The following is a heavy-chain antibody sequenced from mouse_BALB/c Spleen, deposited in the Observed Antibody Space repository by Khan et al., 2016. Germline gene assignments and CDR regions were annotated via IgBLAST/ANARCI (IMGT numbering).Heavy chain of an antibody. D-gene: IGHD2-4*01. Sequence: VQLQQPGAELVKPGASVKLSCTASGFNIKDTYMHWVKQRPEQGLEWIGRIDPANGNTKYDPKFQGKATITADTSSNTAYLQLSSLTSEDTAVYYCASGTMTSMDYWGQGTSVTVSS. V-gene: IGHV14-3*02. CDR2: IDPANGNT. CDR1: GFNIKDTY. CDR3: ASGTMTSMDY. J-gene: IGHJ4*01.